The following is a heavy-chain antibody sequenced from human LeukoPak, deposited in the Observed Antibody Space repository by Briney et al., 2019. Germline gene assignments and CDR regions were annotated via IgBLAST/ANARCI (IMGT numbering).Heavy chain of an antibody. D-gene: IGHD3-10*01. Sequence: PGGSLRLSCAASGFTLSSYAMHWIRQPPGKGLEWIGSIYYSGSTYYNPSLKSRVTISVDTSKNQFSLKLSSVTAADTAVYYCARRGADGPARGRYYYYYVGVGGKGTRVTISS. CDR2: IYYSGST. J-gene: IGHJ6*03. CDR3: ARRGADGPARGRYYYYYVGV. CDR1: GFTLSSYA. V-gene: IGHV4-39*01.